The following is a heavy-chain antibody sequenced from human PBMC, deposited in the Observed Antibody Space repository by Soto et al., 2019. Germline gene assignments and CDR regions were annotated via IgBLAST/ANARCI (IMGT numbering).Heavy chain of an antibody. CDR3: AVAVAGPTAIGY. CDR2: IYYGGSS. J-gene: IGHJ4*02. V-gene: IGHV4-39*01. CDR1: SAPVSSTTYT. D-gene: IGHD6-19*01. Sequence: PSDTLSLTCTVSSAPVSSTTYTWGWIRQPPGKGLEWVASIYYGGSSYYNPSLNSRVTVSVDTSKNQFSLKMTSVTAADTAVYYCAVAVAGPTAIGYWGQGTLVTVPQ.